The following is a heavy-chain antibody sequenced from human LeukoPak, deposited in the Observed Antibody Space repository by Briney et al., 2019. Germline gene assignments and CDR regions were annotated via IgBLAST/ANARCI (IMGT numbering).Heavy chain of an antibody. Sequence: GGFLRLSCAASGFTFSNSAMSWVRQAPGKGLEWVSTLSGSGITTYYADSVKGRFTISRDDSKNTLYLQMNSLRAEDTAVYYCAKGIYSSGWSYFDYWGHGTLVTVSS. CDR1: GFTFSNSA. V-gene: IGHV3-23*01. CDR3: AKGIYSSGWSYFDY. CDR2: LSGSGITT. D-gene: IGHD6-19*01. J-gene: IGHJ4*01.